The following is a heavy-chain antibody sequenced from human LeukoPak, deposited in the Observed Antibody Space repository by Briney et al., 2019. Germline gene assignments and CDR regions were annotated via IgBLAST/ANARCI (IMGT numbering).Heavy chain of an antibody. CDR1: GGSFSGYY. CDR3: ARAASYYYNRSGYFYDN. V-gene: IGHV4-34*01. D-gene: IGHD3-22*01. Sequence: SETLSLTCAVYGGSFSGYYWSWIRQPPGKGLEWIGEINHSGSTNYNPSLKSRVTISVDTSKNHFSLKLSSVTAADTAVYYYARAASYYYNRSGYFYDNSGHGTLGTASS. CDR2: INHSGST. J-gene: IGHJ4*01.